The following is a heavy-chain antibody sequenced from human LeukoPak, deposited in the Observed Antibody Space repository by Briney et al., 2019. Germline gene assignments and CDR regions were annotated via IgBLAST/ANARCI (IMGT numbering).Heavy chain of an antibody. J-gene: IGHJ3*02. CDR1: GGSISSGDYY. CDR3: ARGKWLADDAFDI. CDR2: IYYSGST. V-gene: IGHV4-30-4*02. D-gene: IGHD6-19*01. Sequence: SETLSLTCTVSGGSISSGDYYWSWIRQPPGKGLEWIGYIYYSGSTYYNPSLKSRVTISVDTSKNQFSLKLSSVTAADTAVYYCARGKWLADDAFDIWGQGTMVTVSS.